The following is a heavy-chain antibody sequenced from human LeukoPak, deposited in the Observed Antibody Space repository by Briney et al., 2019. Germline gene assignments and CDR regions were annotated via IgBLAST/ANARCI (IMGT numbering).Heavy chain of an antibody. D-gene: IGHD2-15*01. CDR2: IYISGST. J-gene: IGHJ4*02. CDR3: ARALNPLPGTYYFDY. Sequence: SETLSLTCTVSGASINSHYWSWIRQPAGKGLEWIGHIYISGSTNYNSSLQSRVTMSVDTSKNQFSLNLSSVTAADTAVYYCARALNPLPGTYYFDYWGQGTLVTVSS. V-gene: IGHV4-4*07. CDR1: GASINSHY.